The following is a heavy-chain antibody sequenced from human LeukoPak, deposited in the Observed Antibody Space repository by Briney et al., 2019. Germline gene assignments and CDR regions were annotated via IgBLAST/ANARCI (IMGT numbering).Heavy chain of an antibody. CDR1: GFTFDDYA. J-gene: IGHJ4*02. CDR2: ISWNRGSI. D-gene: IGHD6-6*01. CDR3: ARGGGMRSSYDLDY. Sequence: GGSLRLSCAASGFTFDDYAMHWVRQARGKGVEWVSGISWNRGSIVYADSVKGRFTISRDNAKNSLYLQMNSLRAEDTAVYYCARGGGMRSSYDLDYWGQGTLVTVSS. V-gene: IGHV3-9*01.